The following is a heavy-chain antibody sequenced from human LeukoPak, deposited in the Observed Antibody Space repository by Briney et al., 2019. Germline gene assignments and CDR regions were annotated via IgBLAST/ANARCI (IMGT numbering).Heavy chain of an antibody. J-gene: IGHJ4*02. V-gene: IGHV1-69*13. CDR3: ARAEDYYEGSDY. Sequence: GASVKVSCKASGGTFSSYAISWVRQAPGQGLEWMGGIIPIFGTANYAQKFQGRVTITADESTSTAYMELSSLRSEDTAVYYCARAEDYYEGSDYWGQGTLVTVSS. D-gene: IGHD3-22*01. CDR2: IIPIFGTA. CDR1: GGTFSSYA.